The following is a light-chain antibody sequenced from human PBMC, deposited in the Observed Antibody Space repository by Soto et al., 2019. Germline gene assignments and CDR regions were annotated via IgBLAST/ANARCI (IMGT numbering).Light chain of an antibody. CDR2: DNG. CDR1: SSNIGSNY. V-gene: IGLV1-51*01. J-gene: IGLJ2*01. Sequence: QSVLTQPPSVSAAPGQKVTISCSGSSSNIGSNYVSWYQQLPGAAPKLLIYDNGKRPSGIPDRFSGSQSGTSATLGITGLQTGDEADYYCGTWDNSLSAVFGGGTK. CDR3: GTWDNSLSAV.